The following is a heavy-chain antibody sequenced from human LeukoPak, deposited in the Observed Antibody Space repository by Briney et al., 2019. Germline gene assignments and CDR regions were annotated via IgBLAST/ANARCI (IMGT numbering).Heavy chain of an antibody. J-gene: IGHJ3*02. Sequence: PSETLSLTCAVYGGSFSGYYWSWIRQPPGKGLEWIGYIYYSGSTYYNPSLKSRVTISVDTSKNQFSLKLSSVTAADTAVYYCARDIGDYGDYADAFDIWGQGTMVTVSS. CDR3: ARDIGDYGDYADAFDI. D-gene: IGHD4-17*01. V-gene: IGHV4-30-4*01. CDR2: IYYSGST. CDR1: GGSFSGYY.